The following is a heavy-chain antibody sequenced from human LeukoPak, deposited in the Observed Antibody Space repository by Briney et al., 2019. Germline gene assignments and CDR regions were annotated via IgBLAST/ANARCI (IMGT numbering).Heavy chain of an antibody. CDR3: ARACSSTSCYYDAFDI. Sequence: SETLSLTCAVSGGSIGASINSPNWWSWVRQPPGKGLEWIGEIFHSGSTNYNPSLKSRVTISVDTSKNQFSLKLSSVTAADTAVYYCARACSSTSCYYDAFDIWGQGTMVTVSS. D-gene: IGHD2-2*01. CDR2: IFHSGST. J-gene: IGHJ3*02. CDR1: GGSIGASINSPNW. V-gene: IGHV4-4*02.